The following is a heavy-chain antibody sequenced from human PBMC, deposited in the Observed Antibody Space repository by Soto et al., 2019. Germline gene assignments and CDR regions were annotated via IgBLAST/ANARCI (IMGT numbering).Heavy chain of an antibody. CDR3: ARDFGGDCSGGSCYPYNWFDP. Sequence: QVQLVQSGAEVKKPGASVKVSCKASGYTFTGYYMHWVRQAPGQGLEWMGWINPNSGGTNYAQKFQGGVTMTRDTSISTAYMELSRLRSDDTAVYYCARDFGGDCSGGSCYPYNWFDPWGQGTLVTVSS. V-gene: IGHV1-2*02. D-gene: IGHD2-15*01. J-gene: IGHJ5*02. CDR1: GYTFTGYY. CDR2: INPNSGGT.